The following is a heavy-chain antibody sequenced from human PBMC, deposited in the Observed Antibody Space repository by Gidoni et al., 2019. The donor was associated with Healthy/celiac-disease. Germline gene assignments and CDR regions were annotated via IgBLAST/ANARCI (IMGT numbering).Heavy chain of an antibody. CDR1: GGSISSSSYY. J-gene: IGHJ3*02. CDR3: ARQMGDTDAFDI. Sequence: QLQLQESGPGLVKPSETLSLTCTVSGGSISSSSYYWGWIRQPPGKGLEWIGSIYYSGSTYYNPSLKSRVTISVDTSKNQFSLKLSSVTAADTAVYYCARQMGDTDAFDIWGQGTMVTVSS. D-gene: IGHD1-26*01. V-gene: IGHV4-39*01. CDR2: IYYSGST.